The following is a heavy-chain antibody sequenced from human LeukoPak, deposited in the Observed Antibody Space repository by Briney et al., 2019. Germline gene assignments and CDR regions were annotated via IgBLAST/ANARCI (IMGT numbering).Heavy chain of an antibody. V-gene: IGHV4-39*07. CDR3: ARGGTYYDY. CDR2: IYYSGST. CDR1: GGSISSSSYY. J-gene: IGHJ4*02. Sequence: SETLSLTCTVSGGSISSSSYYWGGIRQPPGKGLEWIGSIYYSGSTYYNPSLKSRVTISVDTSKNHFSLKLNSVTAADTAFYYCARGGTYYDYWGQGTLVTVSS. D-gene: IGHD1-26*01.